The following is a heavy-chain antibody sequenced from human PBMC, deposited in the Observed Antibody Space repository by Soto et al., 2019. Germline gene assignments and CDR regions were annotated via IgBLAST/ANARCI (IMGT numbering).Heavy chain of an antibody. CDR1: GFSFENYG. Sequence: QVQMVESGGRVVQPGRSLRLSCAASGFSFENYGMHWVRQAPGRGLEWVAIIWYDGSLQYYAAAVKGRFTISRDNSKNTRYLEMNSLRAEDTAVYYCANLWGDGYNLGQDYNGMDVWGQGTTVIVSS. V-gene: IGHV3-33*06. J-gene: IGHJ6*02. CDR3: ANLWGDGYNLGQDYNGMDV. CDR2: IWYDGSLQ. D-gene: IGHD5-12*01.